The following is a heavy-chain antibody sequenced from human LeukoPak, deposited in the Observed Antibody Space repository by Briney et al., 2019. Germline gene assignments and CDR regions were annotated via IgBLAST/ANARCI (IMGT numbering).Heavy chain of an antibody. V-gene: IGHV4-34*01. Sequence: QPSETLSLTCTVSGGSVSDYYWSWIRQPPGKGLEWIGEINHSGSTNYNPSLKSRVTISVDTSKNQFSLKLSSVTAADTAVYYCARFNVDTAMVLDYWGQGTLVTVSS. CDR2: INHSGST. D-gene: IGHD5-18*01. CDR1: GGSVSDYY. CDR3: ARFNVDTAMVLDY. J-gene: IGHJ4*02.